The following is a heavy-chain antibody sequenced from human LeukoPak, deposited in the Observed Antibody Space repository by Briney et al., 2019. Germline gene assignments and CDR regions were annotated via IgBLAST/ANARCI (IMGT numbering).Heavy chain of an antibody. CDR3: ARYAFVVVPAAHWSFDY. V-gene: IGHV4-30-4*08. CDR1: GGSISSGDYY. J-gene: IGHJ4*02. CDR2: IYYSGST. Sequence: NTSQTLSLTCTVSGGSISSGDYYWSWFRQPPGKGLEWIGYIYYSGSTYYNPSLKSRVTIAVDTSKSQFSLKLSSVTAADTAVYYCARYAFVVVPAAHWSFDYWGQGTLVTVSS. D-gene: IGHD2-2*01.